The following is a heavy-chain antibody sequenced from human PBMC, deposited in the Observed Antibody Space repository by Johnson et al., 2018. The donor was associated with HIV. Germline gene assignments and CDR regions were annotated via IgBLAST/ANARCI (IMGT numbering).Heavy chain of an antibody. D-gene: IGHD6-6*01. V-gene: IGHV3-20*04. CDR3: WGYSTSSNAAFDI. Sequence: EVKLLESGGGLVQPGGSLRLSCAASGFTFSSYAMSWVRQAPGKGLEWVTGINWNGGSTGYADSVKGRFTISRDNAKNSLYLQMNSLRAEDTAVYYCWGYSTSSNAAFDIWGQGTMVTVSS. CDR1: GFTFSSYA. J-gene: IGHJ3*02. CDR2: INWNGGST.